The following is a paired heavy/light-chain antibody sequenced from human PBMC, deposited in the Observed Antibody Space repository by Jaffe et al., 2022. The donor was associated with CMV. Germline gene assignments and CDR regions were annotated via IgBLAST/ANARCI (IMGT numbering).Light chain of an antibody. CDR1: KLEETY. J-gene: IGLJ3*02. V-gene: IGLV3-1*01. CDR2: ENT. Sequence: SHELTQPPSVSVSPGQTATITCSGDKLEETYASWYRQMPGQSPLLVIYENTKRPSGIPERFSGTKSGYTATLTISETQAMDEADYYCLAWDSTTGVFGGGTKLTVL. CDR3: LAWDSTTGV.
Heavy chain of an antibody. CDR2: IYPGDSDT. V-gene: IGHV5-51*01. Sequence: EVQLVQSGAEVKKPGESLKISCKGSGYAFTNFWIGWVRQMPGKGLEWMGIIYPGDSDTKYSPSFQGQVTISADKSLDTAYLQWDSLKASDTAIYYCARGKVDSTLGLWRFGPKKRYSYYMDVWGKGTTVTVSS. D-gene: IGHD3-10*01. CDR1: GYAFTNFW. CDR3: ARGKVDSTLGLWRFGPKKRYSYYMDV. J-gene: IGHJ6*03.